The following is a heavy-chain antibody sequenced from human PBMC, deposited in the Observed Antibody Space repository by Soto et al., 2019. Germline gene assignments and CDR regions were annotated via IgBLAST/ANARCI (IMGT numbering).Heavy chain of an antibody. D-gene: IGHD3-10*01. J-gene: IGHJ4*02. V-gene: IGHV3-23*01. CDR3: ANSKGYGSGPY. Sequence: EVQLLESGGGLVQPGGSLRLSCAASGFTFSSYAMSWVRQAPGKGLEWVSTISGSGGSTYYTDSVKGRFTISRDNSKNTLYLQMNSLRAEDTDVYYCANSKGYGSGPYWGQGTLVTVSS. CDR2: ISGSGGST. CDR1: GFTFSSYA.